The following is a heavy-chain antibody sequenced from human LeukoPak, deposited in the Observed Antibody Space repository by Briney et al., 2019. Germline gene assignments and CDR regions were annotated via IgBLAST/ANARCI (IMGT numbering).Heavy chain of an antibody. D-gene: IGHD4-17*01. CDR1: GFTFSGYA. CDR2: ISSNGGST. Sequence: GGSLRLSCAVSGFTFSGYAMHWVRQAPGKGLEYVSAISSNGGSTYYADSVKGRFTISRDNSKQTLFLQMNSLRAEDTAVYYCAKVLSVTKDYWYGLDVWGQGTTVTVSS. V-gene: IGHV3-64*02. J-gene: IGHJ6*02. CDR3: AKVLSVTKDYWYGLDV.